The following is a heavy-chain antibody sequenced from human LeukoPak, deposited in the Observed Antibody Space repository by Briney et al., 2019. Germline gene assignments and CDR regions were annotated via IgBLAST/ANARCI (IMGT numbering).Heavy chain of an antibody. CDR1: GFTFGSYS. CDR3: ARVYYYGSGSYFAFDI. J-gene: IGHJ3*02. V-gene: IGHV3-21*01. Sequence: GGSLRLSCAASGFTFGSYSMNWVRQAPGKGLEWVSSISSSSSYICYADSVKGRFTISRDNAKNSLYLQMNSLSAEDTAVYYCARVYYYGSGSYFAFDIWGQGTMVTVSS. CDR2: ISSSSSYI. D-gene: IGHD3-10*01.